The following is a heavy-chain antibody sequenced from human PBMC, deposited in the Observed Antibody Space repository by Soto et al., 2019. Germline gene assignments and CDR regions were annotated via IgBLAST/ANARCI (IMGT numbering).Heavy chain of an antibody. CDR1: GGSFSGYY. CDR3: ARGVGSSKFFDY. D-gene: IGHD6-6*01. J-gene: IGHJ4*02. V-gene: IGHV4-34*01. CDR2: INHSGST. Sequence: SETLSLTCAVYGGSFSGYYWSWIRQPPGKGLEWIGEINHSGSTNYNPSLKNRVTISVDTAKNQFSLKLSSVTAADTAVYYCARGVGSSKFFDYWGQGTLVTVSS.